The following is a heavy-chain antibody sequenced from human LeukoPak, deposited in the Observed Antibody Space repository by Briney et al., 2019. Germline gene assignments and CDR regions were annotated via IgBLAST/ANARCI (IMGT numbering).Heavy chain of an antibody. CDR3: AKGTSSWHEFDY. CDR1: GFPFSSYS. CDR2: ISSSTTYI. Sequence: GGSLRLSCAASGFPFSSYSMNWVRQAPGKGLEWVSSISSSTTYIYYADSVKGRFTISRDNSENSLYLQMNSLRAEDTALYYCAKGTSSWHEFDYWGQGTLVTVSS. V-gene: IGHV3-21*04. J-gene: IGHJ4*02. D-gene: IGHD6-13*01.